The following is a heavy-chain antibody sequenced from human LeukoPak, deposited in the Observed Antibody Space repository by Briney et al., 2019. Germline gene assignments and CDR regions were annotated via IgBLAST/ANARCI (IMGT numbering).Heavy chain of an antibody. V-gene: IGHV3-48*03. CDR2: ISSSGSTI. CDR3: ARDGGEWELDY. J-gene: IGHJ4*02. Sequence: GGSLRLSCAASGFTSSSYEMNWVRQARGKGLEWVSYISSSGSTIYYADSVKGRFTISRDNAKNSLFLQMHSLRAEDTAVYYCARDGGEWELDYWGQGTLVTVSS. CDR1: GFTSSSYE. D-gene: IGHD1-26*01.